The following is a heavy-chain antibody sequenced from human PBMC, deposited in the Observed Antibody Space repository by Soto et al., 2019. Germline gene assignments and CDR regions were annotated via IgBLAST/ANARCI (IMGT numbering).Heavy chain of an antibody. CDR2: IIPIFGTA. V-gene: IGHV1-69*06. Sequence: SSVKVSCKASVGTFSSYAISWVRQAPGQGLEWMGGIIPIFGTANYAQKFQVRVTITAYKSTSTAYMELSSLRSEDTAVYYCARVPPGAMVPFDYWGQGTLVTVSS. CDR1: VGTFSSYA. CDR3: ARVPPGAMVPFDY. J-gene: IGHJ4*02. D-gene: IGHD5-18*01.